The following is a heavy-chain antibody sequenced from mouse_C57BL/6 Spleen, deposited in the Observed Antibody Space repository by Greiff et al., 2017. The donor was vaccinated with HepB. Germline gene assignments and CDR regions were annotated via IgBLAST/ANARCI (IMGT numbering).Heavy chain of an antibody. J-gene: IGHJ1*03. CDR1: GFTFSDAW. CDR2: IRNKANNHAT. D-gene: IGHD1-1*01. V-gene: IGHV6-6*01. CDR3: TITTVADWYFDV. Sequence: EVKLMESGGGLVQPGGSMKLSCAASGFTFSDAWMDWVRQSPEKGLEWVAEIRNKANNHATYYAESVKGRFTISRDDSKSSVYLQMNSLRAEDTGIYYCTITTVADWYFDVWGTGTTVTVSS.